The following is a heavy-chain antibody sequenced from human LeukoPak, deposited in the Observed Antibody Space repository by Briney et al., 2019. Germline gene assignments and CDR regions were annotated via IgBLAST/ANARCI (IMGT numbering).Heavy chain of an antibody. Sequence: SETLSLTCTVSGGSISSSSYSWSWIRQPAGKGLEWIGRIYISGSTNYNPSLKSRVTISVDTSKKQFSLKLGSVTAADTAVYYCAREKIGYYDGSGRGWFDPWGQGTLVTVSS. J-gene: IGHJ5*02. D-gene: IGHD3-22*01. V-gene: IGHV4-61*02. CDR3: AREKIGYYDGSGRGWFDP. CDR2: IYISGST. CDR1: GGSISSSSYS.